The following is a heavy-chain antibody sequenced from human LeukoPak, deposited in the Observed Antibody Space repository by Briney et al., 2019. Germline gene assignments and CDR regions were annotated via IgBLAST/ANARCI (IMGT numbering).Heavy chain of an antibody. V-gene: IGHV3-9*01. D-gene: IGHD3-10*01. Sequence: PGGSLRLSCAASGFSFDDYAMHWVRQAPGKGLEWVSGISWNSGFIGYADSVKGRFTISRDNAMDRLYLQMNSLRADDTAVYYCVKDRVDGSGSQFDSWGQGSLVIVSS. CDR3: VKDRVDGSGSQFDS. CDR1: GFSFDDYA. CDR2: ISWNSGFI. J-gene: IGHJ4*02.